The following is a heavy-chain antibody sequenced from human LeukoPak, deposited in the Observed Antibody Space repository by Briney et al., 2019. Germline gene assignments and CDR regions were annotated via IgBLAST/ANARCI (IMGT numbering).Heavy chain of an antibody. Sequence: ASVKVSCKASGFTFASSAIQWVRQARGQRLEWIGWIVVGSGSTNYAQRFQERVTITRDMSTSTAYMELSSLRSEDTAVYYCARVGAGWFGELLYYYYYGMDVWGQGTTVTVSS. CDR3: ARVGAGWFGELLYYYYYGMDV. J-gene: IGHJ6*02. D-gene: IGHD3-10*01. V-gene: IGHV1-58*02. CDR2: IVVGSGST. CDR1: GFTFASSA.